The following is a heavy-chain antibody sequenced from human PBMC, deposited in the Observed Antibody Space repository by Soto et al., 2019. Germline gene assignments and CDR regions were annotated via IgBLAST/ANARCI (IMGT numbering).Heavy chain of an antibody. D-gene: IGHD6-19*01. V-gene: IGHV3-7*05. CDR3: ASRSSGWYFDY. J-gene: IGHJ4*02. CDR1: GFPFSSYW. Sequence: GGSLRLSCGASGFPFSSYWMSWVRQAPGKGMEWVANIKQDGSEKYYVDSVKGRFTISRDNAKNPLYLQMNSLKADDTPVYYCASRSSGWYFDYWGQGTLVTVSS. CDR2: IKQDGSEK.